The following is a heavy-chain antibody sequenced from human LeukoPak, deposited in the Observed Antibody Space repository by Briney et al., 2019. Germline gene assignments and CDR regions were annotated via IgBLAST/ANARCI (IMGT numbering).Heavy chain of an antibody. D-gene: IGHD2-15*01. V-gene: IGHV4-34*01. J-gene: IGHJ4*02. CDR3: ARGGGCSGGSCLFFDY. CDR2: INHSGST. Sequence: SETLSLTCAAYGRSFSGYYWSWIRQPPGKGLEWIGEINHSGSTNYNPSLKSRVTISVDTSKNQFSLKLSSVTAADTAVYYCARGGGCSGGSCLFFDYWGQGTLVTVSS. CDR1: GRSFSGYY.